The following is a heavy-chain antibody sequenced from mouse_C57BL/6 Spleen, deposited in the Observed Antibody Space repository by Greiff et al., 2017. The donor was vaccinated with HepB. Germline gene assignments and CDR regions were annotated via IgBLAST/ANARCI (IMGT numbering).Heavy chain of an antibody. CDR2: INPGSGGT. V-gene: IGHV1-54*01. CDR1: GYAFTNYL. J-gene: IGHJ2*01. CDR3: ARSYDYVSFDY. D-gene: IGHD2-4*01. Sequence: VQLQQSGAELVRPGTSVKVSCKASGYAFTNYLIEWVKQRPGQGLEWIGVINPGSGGTNYNEKFKGKATLTADKSSSTAYMQLSSLTSEDSAVYFCARSYDYVSFDYWGQGTTLTVSS.